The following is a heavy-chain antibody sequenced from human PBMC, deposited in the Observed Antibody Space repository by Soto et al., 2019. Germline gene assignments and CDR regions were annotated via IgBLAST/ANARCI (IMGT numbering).Heavy chain of an antibody. D-gene: IGHD2-2*01. CDR1: GGSISSGDYY. V-gene: IGHV4-30-4*01. Sequence: QVPLHESGPGLVKTSQTLSLTCTVSGGSISSGDYYWNWLRQPPGKGLEWIGSIYYSGSTYYSPSLKSRAAISVGTSKNQFSLKLTSVTAADTAVYYCVRGDPGACSSTSCSDAFDLWGRGTMVAVSS. CDR3: VRGDPGACSSTSCSDAFDL. CDR2: IYYSGST. J-gene: IGHJ3*01.